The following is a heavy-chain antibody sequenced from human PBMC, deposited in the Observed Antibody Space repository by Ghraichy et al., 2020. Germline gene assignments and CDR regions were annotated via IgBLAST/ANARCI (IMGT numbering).Heavy chain of an antibody. CDR3: AREVGAKWPPSGMDV. D-gene: IGHD4/OR15-4a*01. J-gene: IGHJ6*02. V-gene: IGHV3-53*01. Sequence: GGSLRLSCAASGFTVSSNYMSWVRQAPGKGLEWVSVIYSGGSTYYADSVKGRFTISRDNSKNTLYLQMNSLRAEDTAVYYCAREVGAKWPPSGMDVWGQGTTVTVSS. CDR1: GFTVSSNY. CDR2: IYSGGST.